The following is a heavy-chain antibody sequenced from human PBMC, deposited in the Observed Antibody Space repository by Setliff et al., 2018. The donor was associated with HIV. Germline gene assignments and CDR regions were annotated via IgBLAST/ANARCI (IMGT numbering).Heavy chain of an antibody. D-gene: IGHD2-15*01. CDR3: AKGTKYCSLGSCYADH. CDR2: MNSDGGT. J-gene: IGHJ4*02. V-gene: IGHV3-53*01. CDR1: GFTVGNNH. Sequence: PGGSLRLSCAASGFTVGNNHLTWVRQAPGKGLEWVSVMNSDGGTYYADSVKGRFTISRDNSINALYLQMNSLRAEDTAVYYCAKGTKYCSLGSCYADHWGQGTQVTVSS.